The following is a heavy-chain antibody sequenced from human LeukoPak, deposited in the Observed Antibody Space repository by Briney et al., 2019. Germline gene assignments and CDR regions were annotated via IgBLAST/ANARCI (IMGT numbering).Heavy chain of an antibody. D-gene: IGHD1-14*01. V-gene: IGHV4-34*01. CDR2: ISHSGRT. CDR3: ARDKPVRPKPYFDL. J-gene: IGHJ2*01. CDR1: GGSFSGYY. Sequence: PSETLSLTCDVFGGSFSGYYWSWIRQPPGKGLEWIGEISHSGRTNYNPSLKSRVTISFDTSKNQFSLKVNSVTAADTAVYYCARDKPVRPKPYFDLWGRGTLVTVSS.